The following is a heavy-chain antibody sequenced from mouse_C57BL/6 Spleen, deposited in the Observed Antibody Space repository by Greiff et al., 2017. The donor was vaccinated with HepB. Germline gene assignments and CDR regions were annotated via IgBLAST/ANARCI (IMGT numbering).Heavy chain of an antibody. V-gene: IGHV3-6*01. CDR3: ARHDGYYPRFAY. D-gene: IGHD2-3*01. CDR1: GYSITSGYY. Sequence: EVQLQQSGPGLVKPSQSLSLTCSVTGYSITSGYYWNWIRQFPGNKLEWMGYISYDGSNNYNPSLKNRISITRDTSKNQFFLKLNSVTTEDTATYYCARHDGYYPRFAYWGQGTLVTVSA. CDR2: ISYDGSN. J-gene: IGHJ3*01.